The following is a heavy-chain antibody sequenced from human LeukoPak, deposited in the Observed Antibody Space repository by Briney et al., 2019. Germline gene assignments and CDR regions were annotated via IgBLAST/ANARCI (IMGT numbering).Heavy chain of an antibody. CDR3: ARQLPTAAADTRGYFDY. Sequence: PSETLSLTCSVSGGSISNGDYYWGWIRQAPEKGLEWIGSIFDGETTHYNPSLKNRATISVDTSKNQFSLKLTSVTAADATRYYCARQLPTAAADTRGYFDYWGQGTLVTVSS. CDR1: GGSISNGDYY. D-gene: IGHD6-25*01. CDR2: IFDGETT. V-gene: IGHV4-39*07. J-gene: IGHJ4*02.